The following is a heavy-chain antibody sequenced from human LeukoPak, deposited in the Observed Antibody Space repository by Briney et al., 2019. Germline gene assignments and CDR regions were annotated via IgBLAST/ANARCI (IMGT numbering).Heavy chain of an antibody. CDR2: ITGSGDTT. CDR1: GFIFRNYA. D-gene: IGHD3-9*01. J-gene: IGHJ4*02. V-gene: IGHV3-23*01. CDR3: AKWGDYDILTGYYVSDF. Sequence: GASLRLSCAASGFIFRNYAISWVRQAPGKGLEWVSAITGSGDTTYYADSVKGRFTISRGNSKNTLYVEMNTLRAEDTAVYYCAKWGDYDILTGYYVSDFWGQGTLVTVSS.